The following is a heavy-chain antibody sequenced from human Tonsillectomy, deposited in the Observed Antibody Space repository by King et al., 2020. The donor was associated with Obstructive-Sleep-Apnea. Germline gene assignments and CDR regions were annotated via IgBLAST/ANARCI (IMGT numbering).Heavy chain of an antibody. Sequence: QLQESVPGLVKPSETLSLTCTVSGYSITSGDYWCWIRQPPGKGLEWIVCVYHSGNTYYNPSLKSRVTISVHTSQNQFSLRLFSLTAAATAVYYCAREGYGPWGQGALVTVSS. CDR1: GYSITSGDY. V-gene: IGHV4-38-2*02. J-gene: IGHJ5*02. D-gene: IGHD5-12*01. CDR3: AREGYGP. CDR2: VYHSGNT.